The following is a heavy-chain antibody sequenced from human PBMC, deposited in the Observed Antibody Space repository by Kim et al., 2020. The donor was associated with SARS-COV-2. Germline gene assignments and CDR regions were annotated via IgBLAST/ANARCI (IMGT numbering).Heavy chain of an antibody. V-gene: IGHV4-39*01. CDR1: GGSISSSSYY. CDR3: ARQRYCSSTSCYGREDLFSGLVNWVDP. CDR2: IYYSGST. J-gene: IGHJ5*02. Sequence: SETLSLTCTVSGGSISSSSYYWGWIRQPPGKGLEWIGSIYYSGSTYYNPSLKSRVTISVDTSKNQFSLKLSSVTAADTAVYYCARQRYCSSTSCYGREDLFSGLVNWVDPWGQGTLVTVSS. D-gene: IGHD2-2*01.